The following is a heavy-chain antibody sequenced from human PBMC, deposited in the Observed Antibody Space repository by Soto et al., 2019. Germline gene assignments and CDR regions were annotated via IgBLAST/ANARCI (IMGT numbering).Heavy chain of an antibody. J-gene: IGHJ6*02. Sequence: GGSLRLSCAASGFTFSSYAMSWVRQGPGKGLEWVSAISGSGGSTYYADSVKGRFTISRDNSKNTLYLQMNSLRAEDTAVYYCAKVKESGSGSYYPPYYYGMDVWGQGTTVTVSS. CDR3: AKVKESGSGSYYPPYYYGMDV. CDR1: GFTFSSYA. V-gene: IGHV3-23*01. D-gene: IGHD3-10*01. CDR2: ISGSGGST.